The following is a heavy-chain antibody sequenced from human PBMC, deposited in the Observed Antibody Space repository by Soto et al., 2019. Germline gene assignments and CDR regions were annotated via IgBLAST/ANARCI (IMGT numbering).Heavy chain of an antibody. J-gene: IGHJ3*02. CDR3: ARATMVRLGPDAFDI. D-gene: IGHD3-10*01. V-gene: IGHV1-2*04. CDR1: GYTFTGYY. CDR2: INPNSGGT. Sequence: GASVKVSCKASGYTFTGYYMHWVRQAPGQGLEWMGWINPNSGGTNYAQKFQGWVTMTRDTSISTAYMELSRLRSDDTAVYYCARATMVRLGPDAFDIWGQGTMVTVSS.